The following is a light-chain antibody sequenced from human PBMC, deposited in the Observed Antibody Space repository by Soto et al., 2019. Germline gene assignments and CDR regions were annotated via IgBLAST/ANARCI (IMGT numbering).Light chain of an antibody. Sequence: QSVLTQPASVSGSPGQSITISCTGTSSDVGSYNLVSWYQQHPGKAPKLMIYEGSKWPSGVSNRISGSKSGNTASLTISGLQAEDEADYYCCSYAGSSTLVFGGGTKLTVL. J-gene: IGLJ2*01. CDR3: CSYAGSSTLV. V-gene: IGLV2-23*01. CDR1: SSDVGSYNL. CDR2: EGS.